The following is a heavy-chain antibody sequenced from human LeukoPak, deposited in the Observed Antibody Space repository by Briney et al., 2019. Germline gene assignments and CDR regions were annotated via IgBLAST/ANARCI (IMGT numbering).Heavy chain of an antibody. J-gene: IGHJ4*02. CDR2: IIPIFGIA. CDR1: GGTFSSYA. V-gene: IGHV1-69*04. Sequence: SVKVSCKASGGTFSSYAISWVRQAPGQGLEWMGRIIPIFGIANYAQKFQGRVTITADKSTSTAYMELSSLRSEDTAVYYCASGGPDIVVGPAAAYFDYWGQGTLVTVSS. CDR3: ASGGPDIVVGPAAAYFDY. D-gene: IGHD2-2*01.